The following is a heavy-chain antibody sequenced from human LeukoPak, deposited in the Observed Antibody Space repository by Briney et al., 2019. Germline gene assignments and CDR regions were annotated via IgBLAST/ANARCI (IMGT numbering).Heavy chain of an antibody. V-gene: IGHV4-34*01. Sequence: SETLSLTCAVYGGSFSGYYWSWIRQPPGKGLEWIGEINHSGSTNYNPSLKSRVTISVDTSKNQFSLKLSSVTAADTAVYYCARGGFTPFDYWGQGTLVTVSS. D-gene: IGHD3-16*01. J-gene: IGHJ4*02. CDR2: INHSGST. CDR1: GGSFSGYY. CDR3: ARGGFTPFDY.